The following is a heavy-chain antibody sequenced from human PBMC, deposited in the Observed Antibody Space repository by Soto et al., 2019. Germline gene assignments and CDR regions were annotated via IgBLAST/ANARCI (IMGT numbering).Heavy chain of an antibody. CDR1: GYTFTSDD. Sequence: ALVKLSCKASGYTFTSDDINWVRQATGQGLEWMGWMNPNSGNTGYAQKFQGRVTMTRNTSISTAYMELSSLRSEDTAVYYCARGGVDCSGGSCYYYGMDVWGQGTTVTVSS. V-gene: IGHV1-8*01. J-gene: IGHJ6*02. D-gene: IGHD2-15*01. CDR3: ARGGVDCSGGSCYYYGMDV. CDR2: MNPNSGNT.